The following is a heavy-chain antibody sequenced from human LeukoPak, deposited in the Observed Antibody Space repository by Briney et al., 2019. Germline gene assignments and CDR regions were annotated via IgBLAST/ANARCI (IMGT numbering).Heavy chain of an antibody. J-gene: IGHJ4*02. V-gene: IGHV4-34*01. Sequence: SETLSLTCAVYGGSFSGYYWSGIRQPPGKGLEWIGEINHSGSTNYNPPLRSRVTISVDTSKNQFSLKLSSVTAADTAVYYCARGRGYSGSFHYWGQGTLVTVSS. CDR1: GGSFSGYY. CDR3: ARGRGYSGSFHY. D-gene: IGHD1-26*01. CDR2: INHSGST.